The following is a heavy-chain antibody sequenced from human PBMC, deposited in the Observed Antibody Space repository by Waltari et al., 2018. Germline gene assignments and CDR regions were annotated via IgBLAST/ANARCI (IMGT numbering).Heavy chain of an antibody. CDR3: ARVHGSRSLRPHNWFDP. CDR2: INPNSGGT. J-gene: IGHJ5*02. CDR1: GYTFTGYY. Sequence: QVQLVQSGAEVKKPGASVKVSCKASGYTFTGYYMHWVRQAPGQGLEWMGRINPNSGGTNYAQKFQGRVTMTRDTSISTAYMELSRLRSDDTAVYYCARVHGSRSLRPHNWFDPWGQGTLVTVSS. D-gene: IGHD6-13*01. V-gene: IGHV1-2*06.